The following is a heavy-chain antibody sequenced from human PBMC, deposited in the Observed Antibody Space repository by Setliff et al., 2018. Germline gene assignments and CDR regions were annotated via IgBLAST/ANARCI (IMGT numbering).Heavy chain of an antibody. D-gene: IGHD2-2*01. CDR2: ISAYNGYI. CDR1: GYAFGSSG. V-gene: IGHV1-18*01. Sequence: ASVKVSCKASGYAFGSSGISWVRQAPGQGLEWMGWISAYNGYIVYAQKFQGRVTMTTDTSTTTAYMEVRSLRSDDTAVYYCARDRKEIVVKPPTASLDYWGQGTQVTVSS. CDR3: ARDRKEIVVKPPTASLDY. J-gene: IGHJ4*02.